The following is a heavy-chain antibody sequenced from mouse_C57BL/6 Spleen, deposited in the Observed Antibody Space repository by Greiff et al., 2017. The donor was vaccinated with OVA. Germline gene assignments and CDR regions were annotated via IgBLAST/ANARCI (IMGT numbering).Heavy chain of an antibody. D-gene: IGHD1-1*01. J-gene: IGHJ4*01. CDR2: INPSSGYT. CDR1: GYTFTSYT. CDR3: ARGDYYGSSHYAMDY. V-gene: IGHV1-4*01. Sequence: QVQLQQSGAELARPGASVKMSCKASGYTFTSYTMHWVRQRPGQGLEWIGYINPSSGYTKYNQKFKDKATLTADKSSSTAYMQLSSLTSEDSAVYYCARGDYYGSSHYAMDYWGQGTSVTVSS.